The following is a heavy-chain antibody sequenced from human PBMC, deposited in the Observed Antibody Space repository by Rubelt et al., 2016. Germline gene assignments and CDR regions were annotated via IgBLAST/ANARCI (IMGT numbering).Heavy chain of an antibody. CDR2: MSETGDST. CDR3: AKESGMGSGDVDY. Sequence: EVQLLASGGGLVQPGGSLRLSCAASGFTFHSYAMSWVRQAPGKGLEWVSVMSETGDSTYYADSVTGRFPISRDNSKSTLFLQMNGLRAEDTATYYGAKESGMGSGDVDYWGQGALVTVSS. V-gene: IGHV3-23*01. CDR1: GFTFHSYA. J-gene: IGHJ4*02. D-gene: IGHD2-21*02.